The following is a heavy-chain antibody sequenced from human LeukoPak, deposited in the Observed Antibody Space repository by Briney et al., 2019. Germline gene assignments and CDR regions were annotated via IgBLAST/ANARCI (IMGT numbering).Heavy chain of an antibody. D-gene: IGHD4-11*01. CDR3: AETTVTNYYYYMDV. J-gene: IGHJ6*03. Sequence: SETLSLTCAVYGGSFSGYYWSWIRQPPGKGLEGIGEINHSGSTNYNPSLKSRVTISVDTSKNQFSLKLSSVTAADTAVYYCAETTVTNYYYYMDVWGKGTTVTVSS. CDR1: GGSFSGYY. V-gene: IGHV4-34*01. CDR2: INHSGST.